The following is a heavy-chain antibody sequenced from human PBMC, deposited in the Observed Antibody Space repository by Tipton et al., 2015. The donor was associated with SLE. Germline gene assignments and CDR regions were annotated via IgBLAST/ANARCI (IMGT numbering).Heavy chain of an antibody. CDR2: INPNNGDT. V-gene: IGHV1-2*02. J-gene: IGHJ4*01. Sequence: QSGAEVKKPGASVKVSCKASAYTFTGYYFHWVRQAPGQGLEWMGWINPNNGDTKYAQKFQGRVTMTGDTSISTAYMELRRLKSDDTAVYFCARDYYDPSESTVEDNWGQGTLVIVSS. CDR1: AYTFTGYY. CDR3: ARDYYDPSESTVEDN. D-gene: IGHD3-22*01.